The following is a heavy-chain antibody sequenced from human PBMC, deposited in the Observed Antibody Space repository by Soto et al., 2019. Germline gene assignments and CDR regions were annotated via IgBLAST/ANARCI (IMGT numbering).Heavy chain of an antibody. CDR2: IYYSGST. CDR1: GGSISSSSYY. CDR3: XXXXXXYYYMDV. V-gene: IGHV4-39*01. J-gene: IGHJ6*03. Sequence: PSETLSLTCTVSGGSISSSSYYWGWIRQPPGKGLEWIGSIYYSGSTYYNPSLKSRVTISVDTSKNQFSLKLSSVTAADTAVYXXXXXXXXYYYMDVWGKGTTVTVSS.